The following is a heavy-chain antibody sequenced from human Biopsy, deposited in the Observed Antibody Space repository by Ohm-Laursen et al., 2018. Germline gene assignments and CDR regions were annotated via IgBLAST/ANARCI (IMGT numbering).Heavy chain of an antibody. Sequence: LSLTCAASGFTFDDYALHWVRQAPGKGLEWVSGISWNSGNIGYADSVKGRFTISRYNAKNSVYLQMNSLRAEDTAFYYCAKDLASGSGYYWYFDFWGRGTLVTVSS. CDR3: AKDLASGSGYYWYFDF. D-gene: IGHD3-22*01. CDR1: GFTFDDYA. V-gene: IGHV3-9*01. CDR2: ISWNSGNI. J-gene: IGHJ2*01.